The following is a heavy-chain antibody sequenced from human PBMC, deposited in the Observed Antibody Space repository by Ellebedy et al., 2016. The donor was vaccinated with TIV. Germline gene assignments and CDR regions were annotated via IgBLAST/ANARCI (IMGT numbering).Heavy chain of an antibody. CDR1: GFTFSSYW. CDR3: ARGPGGFDI. V-gene: IGHV3-74*01. Sequence: GESLKISCAGSGFTFSSYWMHWVRQAPGKGLVWISHIINDGSITTYADSVKGRFTISRDNAKNTVYLQMNSLRAEDTAVYYCARGPGGFDIWGQGTMVTVSS. J-gene: IGHJ3*02. CDR2: IINDGSIT. D-gene: IGHD1-14*01.